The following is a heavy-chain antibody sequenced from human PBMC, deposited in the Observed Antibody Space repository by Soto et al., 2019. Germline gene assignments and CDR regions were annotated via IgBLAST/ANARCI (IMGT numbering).Heavy chain of an antibody. J-gene: IGHJ4*02. Sequence: QVQLVQSGAEVKKPGASVKVSCKASGYTFTGYYMHWVRQAPGQGLGWMEWINPNSGGTNYAQKFQGWVTMTRDTSISTAYMELSRLRSDDTAVYYCARDSPLGYCSGGSCYSLAFDYWGQGTLVTVSS. V-gene: IGHV1-2*04. CDR3: ARDSPLGYCSGGSCYSLAFDY. D-gene: IGHD2-15*01. CDR2: INPNSGGT. CDR1: GYTFTGYY.